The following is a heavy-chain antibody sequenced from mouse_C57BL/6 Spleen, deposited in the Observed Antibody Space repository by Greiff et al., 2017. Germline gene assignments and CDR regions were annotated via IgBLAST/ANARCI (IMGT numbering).Heavy chain of an antibody. CDR3: ARGYDYDEAWFAY. V-gene: IGHV1-82*01. CDR1: GYAFSSSW. D-gene: IGHD2-4*01. Sequence: QVQLQQSGPELVKPGASVKISCKASGYAFSSSWMNWVKQRPGKGLEWIGRIYPGDGDTNYNGKFKGKATLTADKSSSTAYMQLSSLTSEDSAVYFCARGYDYDEAWFAYWCQGTLVTVSA. J-gene: IGHJ3*01. CDR2: IYPGDGDT.